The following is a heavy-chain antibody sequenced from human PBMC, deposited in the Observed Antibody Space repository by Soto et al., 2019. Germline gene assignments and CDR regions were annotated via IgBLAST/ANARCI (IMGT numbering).Heavy chain of an antibody. CDR2: IRGRSKKFAT. J-gene: IGHJ4*02. CDR3: TARGRDSLQDI. Sequence: EVQLVESGGGLVQPGGSLKVSCAGLGFNFSDSALHWVRQPSGKGLEWIGRIRGRSKKFATSYATSVRGRFSLSRDVSRNTAYLQMNSLRDDDTGVSFCTARGRDSLQDIWGQGTLVTVSS. D-gene: IGHD2-21*02. V-gene: IGHV3-73*01. CDR1: GFNFSDSA.